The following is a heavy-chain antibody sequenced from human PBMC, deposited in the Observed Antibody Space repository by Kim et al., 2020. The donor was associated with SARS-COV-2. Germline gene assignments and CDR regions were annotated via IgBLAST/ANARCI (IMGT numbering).Heavy chain of an antibody. CDR3: AQDYGTNPFDY. D-gene: IGHD2-8*01. V-gene: IGHV3-23*01. CDR1: GFTFKTHA. J-gene: IGHJ4*02. CDR2: LGERADET. Sequence: GGSLRLSCEASGFTFKTHAMKWVRQAPGKGLEWVATLGERADETHYADSVDGRFAISRDNSRNTLYLQLNSVRSEDTAIYYCAQDYGTNPFDYWGQGTLVTVSS.